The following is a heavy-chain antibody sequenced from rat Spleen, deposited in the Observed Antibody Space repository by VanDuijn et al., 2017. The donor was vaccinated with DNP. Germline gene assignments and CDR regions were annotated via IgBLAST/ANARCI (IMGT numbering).Heavy chain of an antibody. CDR3: ARQGASFNPIFDY. D-gene: IGHD1-3*01. CDR2: ISYDGSST. CDR1: GFTFSDYA. V-gene: IGHV5-17*01. J-gene: IGHJ2*01. Sequence: EVQLVESGGGLVQPGNSLKLSCTASGFTFSDYAMAWVRQSLKKGLEWVATISYDGSSTYYRDSVKGRFTISRDNAKSTLYLQMDSLRSEDTATYYCARQGASFNPIFDYWGQGVMVTVSS.